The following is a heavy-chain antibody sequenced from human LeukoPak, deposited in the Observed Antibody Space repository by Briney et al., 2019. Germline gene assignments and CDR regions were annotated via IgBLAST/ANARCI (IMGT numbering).Heavy chain of an antibody. J-gene: IGHJ6*02. CDR2: IYHSGSI. CDR1: GGSISSGGYS. D-gene: IGHD3-10*01. CDR3: ARVVGVRGYDYGMDV. Sequence: SQTLSLTCAVSGGSISSGGYSWSWIRQPPGKGLEWFGYIYHSGSIYYNPSLKSRVTISVDRSKNQFSLKLSSVTAADTAVYYCARVVGVRGYDYGMDVWGQGTTVTVSS. V-gene: IGHV4-30-2*01.